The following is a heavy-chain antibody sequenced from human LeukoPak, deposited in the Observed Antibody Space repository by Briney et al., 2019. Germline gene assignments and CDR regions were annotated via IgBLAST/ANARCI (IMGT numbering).Heavy chain of an antibody. V-gene: IGHV3-74*01. CDR3: VRDSPSGFFDL. Sequence: GGSLRLSCAASGFTFNTYWMHWVRQAPGKGLVWVSPINPDGTVTTYADSVKGRFTISRDNAKNTLYLQMNSLKAEDTAVYYCVRDSPSGFFDLWGRGSLVTVSS. CDR2: INPDGTVT. J-gene: IGHJ2*01. CDR1: GFTFNTYW. D-gene: IGHD6-19*01.